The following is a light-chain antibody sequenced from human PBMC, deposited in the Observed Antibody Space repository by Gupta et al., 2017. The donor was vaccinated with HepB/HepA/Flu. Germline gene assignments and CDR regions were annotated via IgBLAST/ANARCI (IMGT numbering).Light chain of an antibody. J-gene: IGLJ2*01. CDR2: DVS. CDR3: SSYTSSSNLVV. V-gene: IGLV2-14*03. Sequence: QSALTQPASVSGSPCPSITISCTGTSSDVGGYNYVSWYQQHPGKAPKLMIYDVSNRPSGVANRFSGSKSGNTASLTISGLQAEDEADYYCSSYTSSSNLVVFGGGTKLTVL. CDR1: SSDVGGYNY.